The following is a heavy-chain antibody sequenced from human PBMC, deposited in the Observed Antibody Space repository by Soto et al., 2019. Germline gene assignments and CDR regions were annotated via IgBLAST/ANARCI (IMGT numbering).Heavy chain of an antibody. D-gene: IGHD6-6*01. J-gene: IGHJ5*01. CDR2: INPNSGGT. Sequence: ASVKVSCKASGYTFTGYYMHWVRQAPGQGLEWMGWINPNSGGTNYAQKFQGRVTMTRDTSISTAYMELSRLRSDDTAVYYCARGRSSSSLAERGIDSSGQGPLVTVS. V-gene: IGHV1-2*02. CDR3: ARGRSSSSLAERGIDS. CDR1: GYTFTGYY.